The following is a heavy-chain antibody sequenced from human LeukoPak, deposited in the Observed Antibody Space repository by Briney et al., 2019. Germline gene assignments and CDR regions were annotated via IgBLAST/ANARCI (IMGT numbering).Heavy chain of an antibody. CDR1: GYTFTGYY. CDR2: INPNSGGT. Sequence: GASVKVSCRASGYTFTGYYMHWVRQAPGQGLGWMGWINPNSGGTNYAQKFQGRVTMTRDTSISTAYMELSRLRSDDTAVYYCARDGILRFLEWLDYWGQGTLVTVSS. CDR3: ARDGILRFLEWLDY. J-gene: IGHJ4*02. V-gene: IGHV1-2*02. D-gene: IGHD3-3*01.